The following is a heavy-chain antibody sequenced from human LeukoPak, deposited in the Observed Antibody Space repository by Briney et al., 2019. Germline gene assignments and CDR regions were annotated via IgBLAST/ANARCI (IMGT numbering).Heavy chain of an antibody. CDR3: AKDYGSGSYPDDAFDI. J-gene: IGHJ3*02. V-gene: IGHV3-23*01. Sequence: GGSLRLSCAASGFTFSSYAMSWVRQAPGKGLEWVSAIGGSGGSTYYADTAKARFTISRDNSKNTLYLQMNSLRADDTAVYYCAKDYGSGSYPDDAFDIWGQGTMVTVSS. CDR1: GFTFSSYA. D-gene: IGHD3-10*01. CDR2: IGGSGGST.